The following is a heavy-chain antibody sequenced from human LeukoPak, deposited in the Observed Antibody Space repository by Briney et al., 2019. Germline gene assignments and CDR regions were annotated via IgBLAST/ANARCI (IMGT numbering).Heavy chain of an antibody. D-gene: IGHD3-16*02. J-gene: IGHJ5*02. V-gene: IGHV1-2*02. CDR1: GYTFTGYY. CDR3: ARDKREYDYVWGSYRYPCWFDP. CDR2: INPNSGGT. Sequence: ASVKVSCKASGYTFTGYYMHWVRQAPGQGLEWMGWINPNSGGTNYAQKLQGRVTMTTDTSTSTAYMELRSLRSDDTAVYYCARDKREYDYVWGSYRYPCWFDPWGQGTLVTVSS.